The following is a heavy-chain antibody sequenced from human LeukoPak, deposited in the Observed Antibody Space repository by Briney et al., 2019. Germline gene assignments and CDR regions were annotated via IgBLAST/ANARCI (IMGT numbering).Heavy chain of an antibody. Sequence: SETLSLTCTVSGNSFGDYYWSWVRQPAGKGLEWIGRIYTSGSTTYNPSLKNRVTMSVDTSKSQFSLHLMSVTAADTAVYYCTRDTGTTGEVKFDPWGQGTLVTVSS. CDR2: IYTSGST. J-gene: IGHJ5*02. CDR3: TRDTGTTGEVKFDP. CDR1: GNSFGDYY. V-gene: IGHV4-4*07. D-gene: IGHD4-17*01.